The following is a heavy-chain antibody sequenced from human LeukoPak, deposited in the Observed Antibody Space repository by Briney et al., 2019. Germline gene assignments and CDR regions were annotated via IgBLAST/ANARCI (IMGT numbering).Heavy chain of an antibody. D-gene: IGHD3-16*01. CDR1: GITVTTSY. CDR3: ARVSRVMDLDT. V-gene: IGHV3-53*01. CDR2: TYSGGTT. Sequence: GGSLRLSCAASGITVTTSYMSWVRQAPGKGLEWVSLTYSGGTTYYAESLKGRFSISRDNSNNTLYLHMNSLRAEDTAVYYCARVSRVMDLDTWGQGTLVTVSS. J-gene: IGHJ5*02.